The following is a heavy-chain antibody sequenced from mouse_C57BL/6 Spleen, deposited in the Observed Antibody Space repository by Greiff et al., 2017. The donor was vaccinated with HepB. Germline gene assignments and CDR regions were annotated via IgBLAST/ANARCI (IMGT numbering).Heavy chain of an antibody. V-gene: IGHV5-12*01. CDR3: ARRGYYGSSSYFDY. CDR2: ISNGGGST. J-gene: IGHJ2*01. CDR1: GFTFSDYY. D-gene: IGHD1-1*01. Sequence: EVMLVESGGGLVQPGGSLKLSCAASGFTFSDYYMYWVRQTPEKRLEWVAYISNGGGSTYYPDTVKGRFTISRDNAKNTLYLQMSRLKSEDTAMYYCARRGYYGSSSYFDYWGQGTTLTVSS.